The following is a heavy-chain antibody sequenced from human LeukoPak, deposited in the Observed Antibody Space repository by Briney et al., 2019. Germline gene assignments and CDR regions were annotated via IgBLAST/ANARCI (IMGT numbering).Heavy chain of an antibody. CDR1: GYSFTSYW. CDR3: ARHYPGGDYFIDY. D-gene: IGHD4-17*01. V-gene: IGHV5-51*01. J-gene: IGHJ4*02. Sequence: GESLKISCKGSGYSFTSYWIGWVRQMPGKGLEWVGIIYPDDFETRYSPSFQDQVTISADKSISTACLQWSSLKASDTAMYYCARHYPGGDYFIDYWGQGTLVTVSS. CDR2: IYPDDFET.